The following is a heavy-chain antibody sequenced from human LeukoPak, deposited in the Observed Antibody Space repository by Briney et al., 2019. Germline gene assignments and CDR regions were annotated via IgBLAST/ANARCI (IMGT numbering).Heavy chain of an antibody. J-gene: IGHJ4*02. CDR2: ISYDGNKK. CDR3: AQNGYSSSWYLPYFDY. V-gene: IGHV3-30*18. Sequence: PGGCLRLSCAASVFTFSNYGVHWVRQAPAKGLECVAVISYDGNKKYCADSVKGRFTISRDNSKNTLFVQMDSLGTEATAVYYGAQNGYSSSWYLPYFDYWGQGTLVTVSS. D-gene: IGHD6-13*01. CDR1: VFTFSNYG.